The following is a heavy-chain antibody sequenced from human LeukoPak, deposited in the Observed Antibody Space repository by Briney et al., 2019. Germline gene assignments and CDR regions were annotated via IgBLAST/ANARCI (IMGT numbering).Heavy chain of an antibody. CDR1: GGSISSSF. CDR3: ARTYGSGTPRYYGMDV. CDR2: IYDNGNT. D-gene: IGHD3-10*01. V-gene: IGHV4-59*01. Sequence: SETLSLTCTVSGGSISSSFWSWIRQPPGKGLEWIGYIYDNGNTNYNPSLNSRLTLSLDRSKNLLSLRLRSVTAADTAVYYCARTYGSGTPRYYGMDVWGQGTTVTVSS. J-gene: IGHJ6*02.